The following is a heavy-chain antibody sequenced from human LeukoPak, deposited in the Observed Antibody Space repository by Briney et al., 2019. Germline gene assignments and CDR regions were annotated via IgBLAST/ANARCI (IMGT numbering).Heavy chain of an antibody. V-gene: IGHV3-30*02. Sequence: VGSLRLSCAASGFIFSSYGMYWVRQSPGKGLESVAFIRHDGSNEYYADSVKGRFNTSRDNSQNTLYLQINSLRVEDTAPYYCAKDGGTFDSDFWGQGPLVTVSS. D-gene: IGHD3-10*01. CDR3: AKDGGTFDSDF. CDR2: IRHDGSNE. J-gene: IGHJ4*02. CDR1: GFIFSSYG.